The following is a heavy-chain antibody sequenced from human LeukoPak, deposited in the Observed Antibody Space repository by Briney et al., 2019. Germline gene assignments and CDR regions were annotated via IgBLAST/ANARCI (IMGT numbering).Heavy chain of an antibody. CDR1: GDPINGSSNYK. D-gene: IGHD6-13*01. CDR2: IYYHGST. V-gene: IGHV4-61*01. J-gene: IGHJ4*02. Sequence: PSETLSLTCTVSGDPINGSSNYKWSWIRQPPGKGLEWIGYIYYHGSTNYNPSLRSRVTFSVDTSKNQFSLKLSSVSAADTAVYYCAREYSGFDYWGRGTLVTVSS. CDR3: AREYSGFDY.